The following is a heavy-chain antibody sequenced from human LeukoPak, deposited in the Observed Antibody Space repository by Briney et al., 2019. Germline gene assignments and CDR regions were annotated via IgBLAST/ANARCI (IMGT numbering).Heavy chain of an antibody. CDR1: GGFISNHY. CDR3: AREMYYDFCMGFDP. V-gene: IGHV4-59*11. Sequence: PSETLSLTCTVSGGFISNHYWSWIRQPPGKGLEWIGNFHYSGSTNYNPSLKSRVTISVDTSKNQFSLKLTSVTAADTAVYYCAREMYYDFCMGFDPWGQGTLVTVSS. D-gene: IGHD3-3*01. J-gene: IGHJ5*02. CDR2: FHYSGST.